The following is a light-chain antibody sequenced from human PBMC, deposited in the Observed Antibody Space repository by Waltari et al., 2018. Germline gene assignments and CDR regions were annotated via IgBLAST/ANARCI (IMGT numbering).Light chain of an antibody. CDR2: DAS. Sequence: EIVLTQSPATLSLSPGERATLSCRASESVSRNLAWYQQKPGQAPRLRIYDASTRATDIPARFSASGSGTDFTLTISSLEPEDFAVYYCHQRSSWPLTFGPGTKVDFK. CDR1: ESVSRN. CDR3: HQRSSWPLT. J-gene: IGKJ3*01. V-gene: IGKV3-11*01.